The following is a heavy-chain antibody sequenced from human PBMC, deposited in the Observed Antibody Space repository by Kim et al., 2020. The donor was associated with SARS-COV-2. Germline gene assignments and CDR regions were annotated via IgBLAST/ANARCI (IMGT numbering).Heavy chain of an antibody. CDR2: ISYDGSNK. V-gene: IGHV3-30*18. CDR3: AKSYIAVAGSFIDY. CDR1: GFTFSSYG. J-gene: IGHJ4*02. D-gene: IGHD6-19*01. Sequence: GGSLRLSCAASGFTFSSYGMHWVRQAPGKGLEWVAVISYDGSNKYYADSVKGRFTISRDNSKNTLYLQMNSLRAEDTAVYYCAKSYIAVAGSFIDYWGQG.